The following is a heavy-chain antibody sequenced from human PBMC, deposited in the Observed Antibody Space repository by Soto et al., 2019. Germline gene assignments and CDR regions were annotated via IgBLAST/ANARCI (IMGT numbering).Heavy chain of an antibody. CDR1: GFTFSAYG. CDR3: VKDKSYGSTWYDDR. J-gene: IGHJ5*02. D-gene: IGHD6-13*01. Sequence: QVQLVESGGGVVQPGGSLRLSCAASGFTFSAYGMHWVRQAPGKGPEWVAVIASDGSNQWYADSVKGRITISRDNSKNTLYLQMNSLRAEDTGVYYCVKDKSYGSTWYDDRWGQGTLVTVSS. V-gene: IGHV3-30*18. CDR2: IASDGSNQ.